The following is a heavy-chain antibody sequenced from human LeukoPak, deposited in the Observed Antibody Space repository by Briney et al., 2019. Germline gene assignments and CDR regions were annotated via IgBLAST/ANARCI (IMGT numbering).Heavy chain of an antibody. J-gene: IGHJ6*03. V-gene: IGHV1-2*02. D-gene: IGHD3-22*01. CDR3: ARDASSGYYTLLYYMDV. CDR1: GYTFTSYD. Sequence: EASVKVSCKASGYTFTSYDINWVRQATGQGLEWMGWINPNSGGTNYAQKFQGRVTMTRDTSISTAYMELSRLRSDDTAVYYCARDASSGYYTLLYYMDVWGKGTTVTVSS. CDR2: INPNSGGT.